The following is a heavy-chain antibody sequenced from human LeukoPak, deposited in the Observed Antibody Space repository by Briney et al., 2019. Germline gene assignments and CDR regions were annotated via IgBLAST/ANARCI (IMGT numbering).Heavy chain of an antibody. CDR3: ARALRGGDYSADY. J-gene: IGHJ4*02. CDR1: GGTFSSYT. V-gene: IGHV1-69*02. D-gene: IGHD2-15*01. Sequence: ASVKVSCKASGGTFSSYTISWVRQAPGQGLEWMGRITPILGIANYAQRFQDRVTITADKSTTTAYMELSSLTSDDTAEYYCARALRGGDYSADYWGQGTLVTVSS. CDR2: ITPILGIA.